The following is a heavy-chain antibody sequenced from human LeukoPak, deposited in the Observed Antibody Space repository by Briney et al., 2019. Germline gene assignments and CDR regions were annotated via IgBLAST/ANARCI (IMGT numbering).Heavy chain of an antibody. Sequence: SQTLSLTCTVSGGSISSGDYYWSWIRQPPGKGLEWIGYIYYSGSTYYNPSLKSRVTISVDTSKNQFSLKLSSVTAADTAVYYCARDGRYCSSTSCYDYYYGMDVWGQGTTVTVSS. CDR1: GGSISSGDYY. CDR2: IYYSGST. D-gene: IGHD2-2*01. J-gene: IGHJ6*02. CDR3: ARDGRYCSSTSCYDYYYGMDV. V-gene: IGHV4-30-4*01.